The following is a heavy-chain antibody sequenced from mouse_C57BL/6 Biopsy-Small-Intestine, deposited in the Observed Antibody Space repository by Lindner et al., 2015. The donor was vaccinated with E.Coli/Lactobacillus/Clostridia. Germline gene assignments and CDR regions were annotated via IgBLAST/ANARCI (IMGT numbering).Heavy chain of an antibody. CDR2: INPFNDGT. V-gene: IGHV1-14*01. CDR1: GYTFTSYV. CDR3: ARGDNSYYNYDLDY. J-gene: IGHJ2*01. D-gene: IGHD2-12*01. Sequence: VQLQESGPDLVKPGTSVKMSCKASGYTFTSYVMHWVKQKPGQGLEWIGYINPFNDGTKYNENFKGKATLTSDKSSNTAYMELRSLTSEDSAVCYCARGDNSYYNYDLDYWGQGTTLTVSS.